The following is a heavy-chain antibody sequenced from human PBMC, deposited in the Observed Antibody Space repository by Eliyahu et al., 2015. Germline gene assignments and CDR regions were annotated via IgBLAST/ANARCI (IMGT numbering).Heavy chain of an antibody. D-gene: IGHD3-22*01. V-gene: IGHV4-39*01. Sequence: GWIRQPPGKGLEFIGNIYYSGNTYYSPSLKSRVTISVSTSKNQFSLNLNSVSAADTAIYYCVRLSTYSGYPTYLDYWGQGTLVTVSS. CDR3: VRLSTYSGYPTYLDY. CDR2: IYYSGNT. J-gene: IGHJ4*02.